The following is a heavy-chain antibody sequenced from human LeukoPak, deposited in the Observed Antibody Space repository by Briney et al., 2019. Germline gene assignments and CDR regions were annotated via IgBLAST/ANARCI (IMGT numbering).Heavy chain of an antibody. D-gene: IGHD3-16*01. V-gene: IGHV3-7*02. CDR3: EAFYYDEHGWGDPCFM. Sequence: GAPRPSFGAPWITIHSYWMSLVRPAPGEGLGLGANNKEDGREICYVDSVKGRFAMSRDNDKKSLYMQMSRLRAEDTAVYYCEAFYYDEHGWGDPCFMWGQGTMVTLSS. CDR1: WITIHSYW. CDR2: NKEDGREI. J-gene: IGHJ3*02.